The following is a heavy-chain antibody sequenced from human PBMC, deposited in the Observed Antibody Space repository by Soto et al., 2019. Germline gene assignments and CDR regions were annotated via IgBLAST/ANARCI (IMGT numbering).Heavy chain of an antibody. Sequence: PGESLKISCKGSGYSFTTFWIGWVRQMPGKGLEWMGIIYPADSDTRYSPSFQGQVTISADKSISTAYLQWSSLKASDTAMYFCATPHADYDDWGQGTLVTVSS. V-gene: IGHV5-51*01. CDR1: GYSFTTFW. D-gene: IGHD4-17*01. CDR3: ATPHADYDD. J-gene: IGHJ4*02. CDR2: IYPADSDT.